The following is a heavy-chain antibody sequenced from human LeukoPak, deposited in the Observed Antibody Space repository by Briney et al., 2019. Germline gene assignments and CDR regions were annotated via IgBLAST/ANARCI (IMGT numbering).Heavy chain of an antibody. J-gene: IGHJ4*02. V-gene: IGHV3-23*01. CDR3: AKSIEAAVVVTDGDYFRY. CDR2: ISGSGGSI. Sequence: GGSLRLSCAASGFIFSNYVMSWVRQAPGKGLEWVSTISGSGGSIYYADSVKGRLTISRDNSKNTLYLQMNSLRVEDTAVYYCAKSIEAAVVVTDGDYFRYWGQGSLVTVSS. CDR1: GFIFSNYV. D-gene: IGHD2-15*01.